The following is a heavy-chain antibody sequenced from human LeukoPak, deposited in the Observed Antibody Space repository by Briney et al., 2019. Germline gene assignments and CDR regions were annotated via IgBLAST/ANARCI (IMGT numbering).Heavy chain of an antibody. Sequence: PSETLSLTCAVSGGSIISSSYNWGWIRQPPGKGLEWIGTIYYSGSTNYNPSLKSRVTISVDTSKNQFSLKLSSVTAADTAIYYCARENPSGYYNRPIDYWGQGTLVTVSS. CDR2: IYYSGST. CDR1: GGSIISSSYN. V-gene: IGHV4-39*07. CDR3: ARENPSGYYNRPIDY. D-gene: IGHD3-22*01. J-gene: IGHJ4*02.